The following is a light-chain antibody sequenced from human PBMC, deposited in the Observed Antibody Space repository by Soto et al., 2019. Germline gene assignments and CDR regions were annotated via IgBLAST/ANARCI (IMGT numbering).Light chain of an antibody. CDR1: QSISSF. CDR2: AAS. Sequence: DIQMTQSPSSLSAYVGDTVTIACRASQSISSFLNWYQQKPGKAPTLLVYAASTLESGVPSRFSGSGSGTDFILTISSLQHEDFATYYCQQSYSVPPTFGGGTKVEIK. J-gene: IGKJ4*01. CDR3: QQSYSVPPT. V-gene: IGKV1-39*01.